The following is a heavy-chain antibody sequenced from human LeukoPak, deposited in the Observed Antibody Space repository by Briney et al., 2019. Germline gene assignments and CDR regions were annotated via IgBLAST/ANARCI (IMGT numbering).Heavy chain of an antibody. CDR2: ISYDGGGT. V-gene: IGHV3-74*01. CDR1: GFTFSDYW. Sequence: TGGSLRLSCAASGFTFSDYWMHWVRQTPGKGLVWVSRISYDGGGTNYAESVKGRFTISRDNSKNTLYLQMNSLRAEDTAVYYCAKCHFLVPAATYYFDYWGQGTLVTVSS. CDR3: AKCHFLVPAATYYFDY. J-gene: IGHJ4*02. D-gene: IGHD2-2*01.